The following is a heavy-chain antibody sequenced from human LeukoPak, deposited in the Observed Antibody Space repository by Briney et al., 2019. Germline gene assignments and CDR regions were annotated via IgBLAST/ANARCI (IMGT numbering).Heavy chain of an antibody. CDR2: ISAYNGNT. Sequence: ASVKVSCKASGYTFTSYGISWVRQAPGQGLEWMGWISAYNGNTKYAQKLQGRVTMTTDTSTSTAYMELRSLRSDDTAVYYCAREYGDTNYYYYGMDVWGQGTTVTVSS. D-gene: IGHD4-17*01. V-gene: IGHV1-18*01. CDR3: AREYGDTNYYYYGMDV. CDR1: GYTFTSYG. J-gene: IGHJ6*02.